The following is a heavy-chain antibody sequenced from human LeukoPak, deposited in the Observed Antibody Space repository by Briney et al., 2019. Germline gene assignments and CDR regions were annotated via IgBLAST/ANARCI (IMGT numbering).Heavy chain of an antibody. V-gene: IGHV1-2*02. CDR3: ARDNGDYWFDY. CDR2: INPNSGGT. J-gene: IGHJ4*02. CDR1: GYTFTGYY. Sequence: ASVKVSCKASGYTFTGYYMHWVRQAPGQGLESMGWINPNSGGTNYAQKFKGRVTMTRDTSISTAYMELTRLRSDDTAVYYCARDNGDYWFDYWGQGTLVTVSS. D-gene: IGHD4-17*01.